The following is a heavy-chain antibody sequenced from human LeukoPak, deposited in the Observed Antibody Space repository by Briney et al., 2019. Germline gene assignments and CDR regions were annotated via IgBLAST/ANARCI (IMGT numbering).Heavy chain of an antibody. V-gene: IGHV4-30-2*03. J-gene: IGHJ5*02. D-gene: IGHD3-10*01. CDR3: ARNRYYYGSGNYGVPNWFGP. Sequence: PSQTLSLTCAVSGGSISTGAFSWYWLRQTPGQGPEWIGYIYSSGSTYYNPSLKSRVTISVDTSKNQFSLKLSSVTAADTAMYYCARNRYYYGSGNYGVPNWFGPWGQGTLVTVSS. CDR2: IYSSGST. CDR1: GGSISTGAFS.